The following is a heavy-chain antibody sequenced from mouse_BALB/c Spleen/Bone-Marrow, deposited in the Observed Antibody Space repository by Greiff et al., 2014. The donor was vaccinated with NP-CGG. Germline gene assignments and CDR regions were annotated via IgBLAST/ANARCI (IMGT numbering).Heavy chain of an antibody. D-gene: IGHD1-1*01. Sequence: LKESGSELVRPGASVKLSCKASGYTFTSYWMHWVKQRPGQGLEWIGNIYPGSGSTNYDEKFKSKATLTVDTSSSTAYMQLSSLTSEDSAVYYCTRDYDWVPDYWGQGTTPTVSS. V-gene: IGHV1S22*01. CDR1: GYTFTSYW. J-gene: IGHJ2*01. CDR3: TRDYDWVPDY. CDR2: IYPGSGST.